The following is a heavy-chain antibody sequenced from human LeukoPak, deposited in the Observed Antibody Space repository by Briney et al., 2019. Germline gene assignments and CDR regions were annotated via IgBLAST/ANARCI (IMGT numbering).Heavy chain of an antibody. V-gene: IGHV4-39*07. D-gene: IGHD5-18*01. Sequence: SETLSLTCTVSGVSISSSNSYWGWIRQPPGKGLEWIGSIYYSGNTYYNASLKSRVTISLNTSKNQFSLKLSSVTAADTAVYYCAREGTAMAPNYYYYYMDVWGKGTTVTISS. J-gene: IGHJ6*03. CDR3: AREGTAMAPNYYYYYMDV. CDR2: IYYSGNT. CDR1: GVSISSSNSY.